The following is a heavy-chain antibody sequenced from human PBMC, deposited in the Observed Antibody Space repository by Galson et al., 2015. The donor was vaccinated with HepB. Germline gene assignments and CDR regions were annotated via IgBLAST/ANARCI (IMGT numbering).Heavy chain of an antibody. CDR2: IIPILGIA. Sequence: SVKVSCKASGGTFSSYTISWVRQAPGQGLEWMGRIIPILGIAYYAQTFQGRVTITADKSTSTAYMELSSLKSEDTAVYYCASGPIVGAPPPGYWGQGTLVTVSS. CDR1: GGTFSSYT. CDR3: ASGPIVGAPPPGY. J-gene: IGHJ4*02. V-gene: IGHV1-69*02. D-gene: IGHD1-26*01.